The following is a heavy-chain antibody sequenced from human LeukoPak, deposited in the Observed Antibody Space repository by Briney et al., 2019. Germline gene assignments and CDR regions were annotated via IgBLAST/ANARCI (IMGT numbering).Heavy chain of an antibody. Sequence: PGGSLRLSCAASGFTFSTNAISWVRQAPGKGREWVSTITGGGGGTYYADSVKRRFTISRDNSKHPPYLEMNSLRAEDTAAYYCAKRLLVGTTVRPYFDYWGQGTLVTVSS. CDR2: ITGGGGGT. CDR3: AKRLLVGTTVRPYFDY. CDR1: GFTFSTNA. D-gene: IGHD1-26*01. V-gene: IGHV3-23*01. J-gene: IGHJ4*02.